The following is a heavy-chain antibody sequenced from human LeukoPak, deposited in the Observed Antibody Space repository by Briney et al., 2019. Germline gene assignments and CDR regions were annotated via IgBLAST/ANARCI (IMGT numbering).Heavy chain of an antibody. CDR2: ISAYNGNT. CDR1: GYTFTSYA. D-gene: IGHD2-15*01. J-gene: IGHJ4*02. CDR3: ARDGGYCSGGSCYSYYSDY. V-gene: IGHV1-18*01. Sequence: ASVKVSCKASGYTFTSYAMHWVRQAPGQGLEWMGWISAYNGNTNYAQKLQGRVTMTTDTSTSTAYMELRSLRSDDTAVYYCARDGGYCSGGSCYSYYSDYWGQGTLVTVSS.